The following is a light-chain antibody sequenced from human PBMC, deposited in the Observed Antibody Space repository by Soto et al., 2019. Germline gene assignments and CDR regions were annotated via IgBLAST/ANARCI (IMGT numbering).Light chain of an antibody. CDR1: RGVSSGY. V-gene: IGKV3-20*01. CDR3: QHYDISSWT. CDR2: AAS. Sequence: ELVLTQSPGTLSLSPGERATLSCRASRGVSSGYLAWYQQKPGQAPRPLIYAASIRATGIPGRFSGSGFGTDFTLTISRLEHEDFVVYYCQHYDISSWTFGQGTKVEI. J-gene: IGKJ1*01.